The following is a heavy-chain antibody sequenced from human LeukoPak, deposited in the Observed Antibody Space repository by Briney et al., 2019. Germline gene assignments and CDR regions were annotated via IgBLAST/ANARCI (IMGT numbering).Heavy chain of an antibody. V-gene: IGHV3-21*01. J-gene: IGHJ4*02. CDR1: GFTFSDYY. CDR3: ARAHNWNYGTFDY. D-gene: IGHD1-7*01. CDR2: ISSSSSYI. Sequence: GGSLRLSCAASGFTFSDYYMNWVRQAPGKGLEWVSCISSSSSYIYYADSVKGRFTISRDNAKNSLYLQMNSLRAEDTAVYYCARAHNWNYGTFDYWGQGTLVTVSS.